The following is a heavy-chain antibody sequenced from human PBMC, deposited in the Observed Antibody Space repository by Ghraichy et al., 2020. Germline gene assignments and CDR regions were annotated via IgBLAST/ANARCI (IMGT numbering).Heavy chain of an antibody. CDR3: ARVCSSTPGCMDV. J-gene: IGHJ6*02. D-gene: IGHD2-2*01. V-gene: IGHV3-74*01. CDR2: INSDGSST. CDR1: GFTFSSYW. Sequence: LSLTCAASGFTFSSYWMHWVRQAPGKGLVWVSRINSDGSSTSHADSVKGRFTISRDNAKNTLFLQMNSLRAEDTAVYYCARVCSSTPGCMDVWGQGTTVTVSS.